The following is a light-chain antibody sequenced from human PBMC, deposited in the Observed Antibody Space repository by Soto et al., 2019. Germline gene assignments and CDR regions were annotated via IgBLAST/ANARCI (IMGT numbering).Light chain of an antibody. CDR1: QSVSSNY. V-gene: IGKV3-20*01. Sequence: EIVLTQSPGTLSLSPGERATLSRRASQSVSSNYLAWYQQKPGQAPRPLIYGASSRATGIPDRFSGSGAGTDFTLTICRLESEDFAVYYCQQYGSSPWTFGQGTKVEIK. J-gene: IGKJ1*01. CDR3: QQYGSSPWT. CDR2: GAS.